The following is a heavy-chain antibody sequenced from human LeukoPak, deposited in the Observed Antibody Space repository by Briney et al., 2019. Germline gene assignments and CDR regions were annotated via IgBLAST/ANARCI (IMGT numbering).Heavy chain of an antibody. D-gene: IGHD6-19*01. J-gene: IGHJ4*02. CDR1: GDSIGGGDYY. V-gene: IGHV4-31*03. CDR3: AKVASSDWYSDY. Sequence: SETLSLTCTVSGDSIGGGDYYWNWVRQLPGKGLEWIGYIYHSGSTYYNPSLKSRIAIAVDTTKNQISLKLNSMTAADTAVYYCAKVASSDWYSDYWGQGTLVTVSS. CDR2: IYHSGST.